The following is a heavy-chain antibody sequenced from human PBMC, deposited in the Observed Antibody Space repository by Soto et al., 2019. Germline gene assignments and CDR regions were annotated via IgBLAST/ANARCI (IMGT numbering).Heavy chain of an antibody. D-gene: IGHD3-10*01. CDR3: ALSPMPLWFGETYNWFDP. CDR1: GFSLSTSGVG. V-gene: IGHV2-5*02. J-gene: IGHJ5*02. CDR2: IYWDDDK. Sequence: QITLKESGPTLVKPTQTLTLTCTFSGFSLSTSGVGVGWIRQPPGKALEWLALIYWDDDKRYSPSLKSRLTITKDTSKNQVVLTMTNMDPVDTATYYCALSPMPLWFGETYNWFDPCGQGTLVTVSS.